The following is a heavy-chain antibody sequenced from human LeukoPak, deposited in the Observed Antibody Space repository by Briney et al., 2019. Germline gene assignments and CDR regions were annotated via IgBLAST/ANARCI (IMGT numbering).Heavy chain of an antibody. CDR1: GGTFSSYA. Sequence: ASVKVSCKASGGTFSSYAISWVRQAPGQGLVWMGGIIPIFGTANYAQKFQGRVTITADESTSTAYMELSSLRSEDTAVYYCARDLYSSSSYYYYGMDVWGQGTTVTVSS. V-gene: IGHV1-69*13. CDR3: ARDLYSSSSYYYYGMDV. J-gene: IGHJ6*02. CDR2: IIPIFGTA. D-gene: IGHD6-6*01.